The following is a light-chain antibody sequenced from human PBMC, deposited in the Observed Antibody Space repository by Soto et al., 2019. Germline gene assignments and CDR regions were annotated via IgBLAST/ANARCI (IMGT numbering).Light chain of an antibody. CDR1: QTICSW. CDR2: KAS. Sequence: IKMTNSPSTLSAYVRDRVNITCRASQTICSWLAWFQQRPGRAPKFLIYKASTLKSGVPSRFSGSGSGTDFTLTISSLQPEDFATYYCQQSYSTPRTFCQVTKVDIK. CDR3: QQSYSTPRT. V-gene: IGKV1-5*03. J-gene: IGKJ1*01.